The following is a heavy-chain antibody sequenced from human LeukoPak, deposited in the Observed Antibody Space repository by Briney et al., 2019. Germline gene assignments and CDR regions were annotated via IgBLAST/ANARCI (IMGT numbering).Heavy chain of an antibody. D-gene: IGHD2-2*01. CDR3: AKDYCSSTSCYQDY. CDR1: GFTFSYHW. V-gene: IGHV3-7*03. Sequence: GGSLRLSCAASGFTFSYHWMTWVRQAPGKGLEWVANIKNDGAVKNYVDSVKGRFTISRDNAKNSLSLQMNSLRAEDTALYYCAKDYCSSTSCYQDYWGQGTLVTVSS. CDR2: IKNDGAVK. J-gene: IGHJ4*02.